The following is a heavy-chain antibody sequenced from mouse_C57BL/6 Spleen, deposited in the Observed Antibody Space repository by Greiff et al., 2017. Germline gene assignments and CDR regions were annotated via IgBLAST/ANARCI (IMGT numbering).Heavy chain of an antibody. CDR3: ARGGLGVWYFDV. Sequence: QVQLQQPGAELVKPGASVKLSCKASGYTFTSYWMHWVKQRPGQGLEWIGMIHPNSGSTNYNEKFKSKATLTVDKSSSTAYMQLSSLTSEDSAVYYCARGGLGVWYFDVWGTGTTVTVSS. D-gene: IGHD4-1*01. J-gene: IGHJ1*03. CDR2: IHPNSGST. CDR1: GYTFTSYW. V-gene: IGHV1-64*01.